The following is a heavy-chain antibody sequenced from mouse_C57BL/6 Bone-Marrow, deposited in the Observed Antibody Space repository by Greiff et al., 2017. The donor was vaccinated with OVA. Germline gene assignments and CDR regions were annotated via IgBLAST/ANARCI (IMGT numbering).Heavy chain of an antibody. CDR2: IDPSDSST. J-gene: IGHJ4*01. D-gene: IGHD1-1*02. Sequence: QVQLKQPGAELVMPGASVKLSCKASGYTFTSYWMHWVKQRPGQGLEWIGEIDPSDSSTNYNQKFKGQSKLTVDKSSSTAYMQLSSLTSDDSAVYYCAREGYYGYAMDYWGQGTSVTVSS. CDR3: AREGYYGYAMDY. V-gene: IGHV1-69*01. CDR1: GYTFTSYW.